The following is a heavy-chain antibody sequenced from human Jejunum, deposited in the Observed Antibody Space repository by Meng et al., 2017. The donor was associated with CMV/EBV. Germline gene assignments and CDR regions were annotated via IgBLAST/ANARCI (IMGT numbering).Heavy chain of an antibody. CDR3: ARSRGDGYNLDY. CDR2: INTGNDNT. V-gene: IGHV1-3*04. D-gene: IGHD5-24*01. J-gene: IGHJ4*02. Sequence: CKSSGYIFTTCDIPWVRQVPGQRLEWMGSINTGNDNTKSSRRFQGRVTITRDTSASTAYMELSSLRSEDTAVYYCARSRGDGYNLDYWGQGTLVTVSS. CDR1: GYIFTTCD.